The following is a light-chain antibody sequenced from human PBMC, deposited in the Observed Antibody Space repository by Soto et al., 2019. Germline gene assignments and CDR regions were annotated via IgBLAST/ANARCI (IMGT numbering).Light chain of an antibody. CDR2: DVT. CDR3: CSYAGSYTFV. CDR1: SSDVGGYNY. Sequence: QSALTQPRSVSGSPGQSVTISCTGTSSDVGGYNYVSWYQQHPGKAPKLMIYDVTKRPSGVPNRFSGSKSGNTASLPISGLQAEDEADYYCCSYAGSYTFVFGIGTKLTV. V-gene: IGLV2-11*01. J-gene: IGLJ1*01.